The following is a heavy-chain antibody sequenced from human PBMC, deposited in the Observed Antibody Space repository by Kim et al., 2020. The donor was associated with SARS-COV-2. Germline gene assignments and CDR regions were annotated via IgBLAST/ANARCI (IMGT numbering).Heavy chain of an antibody. CDR2: ISSSSSYT. CDR1: GFTFSDYY. D-gene: IGHD3-16*02. J-gene: IGHJ6*04. CDR3: ARVGYDYVWGSYRDYYYYYGMDV. V-gene: IGHV3-11*05. Sequence: GGSLRLSCAASGFTFSDYYMSWIRQAPGKGLEWVSYISSSSSYTNYADSVKGRFTISRDNAKNSLYLQMNSLRAEDTAVYYCARVGYDYVWGSYRDYYYYYGMDVWGGGTRVTVSS.